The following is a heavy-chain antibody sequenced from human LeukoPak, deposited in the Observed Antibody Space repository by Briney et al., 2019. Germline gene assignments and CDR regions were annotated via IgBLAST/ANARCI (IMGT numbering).Heavy chain of an antibody. Sequence: GGSLRLSCAASGFTFSGHYMDWVRQAPGKGLEWVGRTRNKANSYTTEYAASVKGRFTISRDDSKNSLYLQMNSLKTEDTAVYYCARGIAPSYYYDSSGYPNYYFDYWGQGTLVTVSS. D-gene: IGHD3-22*01. CDR1: GFTFSGHY. CDR3: ARGIAPSYYYDSSGYPNYYFDY. V-gene: IGHV3-72*01. CDR2: TRNKANSYTT. J-gene: IGHJ4*02.